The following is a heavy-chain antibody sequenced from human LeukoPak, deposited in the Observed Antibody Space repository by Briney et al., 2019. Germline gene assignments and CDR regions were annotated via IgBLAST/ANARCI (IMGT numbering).Heavy chain of an antibody. Sequence: SETLSLTCTVSGGSVSRGVYYWSWIRQPPGKGLEWIGYIYYSGSTNYNPSLKSRVTISVDTSKNQFSLKLSSVTAADTAVYYCARDSGGSSAWYYYYGMDVWGQGTTVTVSS. D-gene: IGHD1-26*01. CDR3: ARDSGGSSAWYYYYGMDV. J-gene: IGHJ6*02. V-gene: IGHV4-61*08. CDR2: IYYSGST. CDR1: GGSVSRGVYY.